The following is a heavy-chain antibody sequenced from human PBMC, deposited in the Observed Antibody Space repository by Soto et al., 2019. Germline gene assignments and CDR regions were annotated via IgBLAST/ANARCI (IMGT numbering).Heavy chain of an antibody. Sequence: QVQLVESGGGVVQPGRSLRPSCAASGFTFSSYGMHWVRQAPGKGLEWVAVISYDGSNKYYADSVKGRFTISRDNSKNTLYLQMNSLRAEDTAVYYCAKVMGDSSGYLGNDYYYYGMDVWGQGTTVTVSS. J-gene: IGHJ6*02. CDR3: AKVMGDSSGYLGNDYYYYGMDV. CDR2: ISYDGSNK. V-gene: IGHV3-30*18. CDR1: GFTFSSYG. D-gene: IGHD3-22*01.